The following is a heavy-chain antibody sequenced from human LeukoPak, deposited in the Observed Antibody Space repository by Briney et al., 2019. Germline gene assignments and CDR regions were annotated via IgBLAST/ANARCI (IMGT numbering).Heavy chain of an antibody. V-gene: IGHV4-34*01. Sequence: SETLSLTCAIYGGSFSHYYWSWIRQPPGKGLEWVGEIHPSGSTSFNPSLESRVSISKDTSKNQFSLKLTSVTAAGTAVYYCSRGSDESKTGDYWGQGTLVTVSS. CDR1: GGSFSHYY. J-gene: IGHJ4*02. CDR2: IHPSGST. CDR3: SRGSDESKTGDY. D-gene: IGHD6-25*01.